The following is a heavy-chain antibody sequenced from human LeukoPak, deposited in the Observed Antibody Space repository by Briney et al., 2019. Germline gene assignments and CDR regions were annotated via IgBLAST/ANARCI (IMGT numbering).Heavy chain of an antibody. CDR1: GFTFSSYA. CDR2: ISYDGSNK. V-gene: IGHV3-30*04. Sequence: PGGSLRLSCAASGFTFSSYAMHWVRQAPDKGLEWVAVISYDGSNKYYADSVKGRFTISRDNSKNTLYLQMNSLRAEDTAVYYCARGAHGYWGQGTLVTVSS. D-gene: IGHD1-26*01. CDR3: ARGAHGY. J-gene: IGHJ4*02.